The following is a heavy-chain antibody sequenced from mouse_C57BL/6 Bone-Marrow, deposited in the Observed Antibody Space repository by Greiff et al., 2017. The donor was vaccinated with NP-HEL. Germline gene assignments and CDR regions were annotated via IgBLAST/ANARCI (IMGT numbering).Heavy chain of an antibody. CDR1: GFTFSSYG. Sequence: EVMLVESGGDLVKPGGSLKLSCAASGFTFSSYGMSWVRQTPDKRLEWVATISSGGSYTYYPDSVKGRFTISRDNAKNTLYLQMSSLKSEDTAMYYCARRDYDGGYFDYWGQGTTLTVSS. CDR2: ISSGGSYT. CDR3: ARRDYDGGYFDY. V-gene: IGHV5-6*02. J-gene: IGHJ2*01. D-gene: IGHD2-4*01.